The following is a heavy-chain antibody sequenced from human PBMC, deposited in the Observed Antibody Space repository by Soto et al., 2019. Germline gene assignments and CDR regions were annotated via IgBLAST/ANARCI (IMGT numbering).Heavy chain of an antibody. CDR1: GGTFSSYA. J-gene: IGHJ6*02. Sequence: GTSVKVSCKASGGTFSSYAISWVRQAPGQGLEWMGGIIPIFGTANYAQKFQGRVTITADESTSTAYMELSSLRSEDTAVYYCARARCTNGVCQNNYYYYYGMDVWGQGTTVIVSS. CDR3: ARARCTNGVCQNNYYYYYGMDV. V-gene: IGHV1-69*13. CDR2: IIPIFGTA. D-gene: IGHD2-8*01.